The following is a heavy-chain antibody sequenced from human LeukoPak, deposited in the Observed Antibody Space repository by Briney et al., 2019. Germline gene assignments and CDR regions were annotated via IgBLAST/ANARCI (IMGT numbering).Heavy chain of an antibody. J-gene: IGHJ2*01. V-gene: IGHV4-30-2*01. Sequence: PAETLSLTCAVSGGSISSGGYSWSWIRQPPGKGLESIGHIYHSGSTYYNPSLKSRVTISVDRSKNQFSLKLSSVTAADTAVYYCARDYGGNSNWYFDLWGRGTLVTVSS. D-gene: IGHD4-23*01. CDR1: GGSISSGGYS. CDR3: ARDYGGNSNWYFDL. CDR2: IYHSGST.